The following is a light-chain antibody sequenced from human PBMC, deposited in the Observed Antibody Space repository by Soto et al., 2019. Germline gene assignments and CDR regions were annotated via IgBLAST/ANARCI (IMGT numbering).Light chain of an antibody. CDR2: DAS. CDR1: QSISSW. CDR3: QQYNSYSRT. Sequence: DIQMTQSPSTLSASVGDRVTITCRASQSISSWLAWYQQKPGKAPKLLIYDASNLESGVQSRFSGSGSGTEFTFTIISLQPDDFATYYCQQYNSYSRTFGQGTKVDIK. J-gene: IGKJ1*01. V-gene: IGKV1-5*01.